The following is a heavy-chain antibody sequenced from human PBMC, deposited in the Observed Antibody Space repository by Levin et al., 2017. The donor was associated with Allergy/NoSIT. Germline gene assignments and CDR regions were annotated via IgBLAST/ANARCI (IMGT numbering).Heavy chain of an antibody. D-gene: IGHD6-19*01. Sequence: PGGSLRLSCKGSGYSFTSYWIGWVRQMPGKGLEWMGIIYPGDSDTRYSPSFQGQVTISADKSISTAYLQWSSLKASDTAMYDCARHQGQRLVRNWFDPWGQGTLVTVSS. J-gene: IGHJ5*02. V-gene: IGHV5-51*01. CDR3: ARHQGQRLVRNWFDP. CDR1: GYSFTSYW. CDR2: IYPGDSDT.